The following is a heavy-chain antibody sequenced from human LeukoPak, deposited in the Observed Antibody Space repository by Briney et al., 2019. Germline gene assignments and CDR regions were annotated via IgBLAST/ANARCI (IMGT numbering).Heavy chain of an antibody. CDR3: ARNMYSSSWYHLFVVLGY. V-gene: IGHV7-4-1*02. J-gene: IGHJ4*02. CDR1: GYTFTSYA. CDR2: INTNTGNP. Sequence: ASVKVSCKASGYTFTSYAMNWVRQAPGQGLEWMGWINTNTGNPTYAQGFTGRFVFSLDTSVSTAYLQISSLKAEDTAVYYCARNMYSSSWYHLFVVLGYWGQGTLVTVSS. D-gene: IGHD6-13*01.